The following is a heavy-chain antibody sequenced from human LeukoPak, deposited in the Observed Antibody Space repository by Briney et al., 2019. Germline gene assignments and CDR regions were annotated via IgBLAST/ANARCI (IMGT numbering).Heavy chain of an antibody. CDR3: ARDRGADRFDY. CDR1: GFTFSTYW. J-gene: IGHJ4*02. CDR2: IRQDGGEK. D-gene: IGHD3-10*01. Sequence: GGSLRLSCAASGFTFSTYWMSWVRQAPGKGLEWVANIRQDGGEKYYMDSVKGRFTISRDNAKNSLYLEMKSLRAEDTAVYYCARDRGADRFDYWGQGTQVTVSS. V-gene: IGHV3-7*01.